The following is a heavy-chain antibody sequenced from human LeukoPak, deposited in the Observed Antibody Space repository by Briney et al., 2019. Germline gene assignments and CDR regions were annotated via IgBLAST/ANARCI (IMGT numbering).Heavy chain of an antibody. Sequence: SETLSLTCTVSGDSISSSNSYWGWIRQPPGKGLEWFGTIYYSGSTYYNPSLKSRVSISLDTSEKQFSLKLTSVTAADTAVYYCARRPAIIMDRGVVYYFDSWGQGILVTVSS. D-gene: IGHD3-10*01. CDR1: GDSISSSNSY. CDR2: IYYSGST. CDR3: ARRPAIIMDRGVVYYFDS. V-gene: IGHV4-39*01. J-gene: IGHJ4*02.